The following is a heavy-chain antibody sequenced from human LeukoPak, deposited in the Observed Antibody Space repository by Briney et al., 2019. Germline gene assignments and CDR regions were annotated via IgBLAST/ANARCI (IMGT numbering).Heavy chain of an antibody. J-gene: IGHJ4*02. CDR2: ISWNSGSI. CDR1: GFTFDDYA. V-gene: IGHV3-9*01. D-gene: IGHD3-22*01. Sequence: GGSLRLSCAASGFTFDDYAMHWVRQAPGKGLEWVSGISWNSGSIGYADSVKGRFTISRDNAKNSLYLQMNSLRAEDTALYYCAKSYYDSSGYYFYFDYWGQGTLVTVSS. CDR3: AKSYYDSSGYYFYFDY.